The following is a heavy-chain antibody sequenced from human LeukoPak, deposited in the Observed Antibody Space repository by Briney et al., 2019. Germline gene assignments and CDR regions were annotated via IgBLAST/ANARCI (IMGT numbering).Heavy chain of an antibody. CDR2: IYTSGST. CDR3: ARDPKYDSSGYYGPFDY. D-gene: IGHD3-22*01. Sequence: SETLSLTCTVSGGSISSYYWSWIRQPAGKGLEWIGRIYTSGSTNYNPSLKSRVTMSVDTSKNQFSLKLSSVTAADTAVYYCARDPKYDSSGYYGPFDYWGQGTLVTVSS. CDR1: GGSISSYY. J-gene: IGHJ4*02. V-gene: IGHV4-4*07.